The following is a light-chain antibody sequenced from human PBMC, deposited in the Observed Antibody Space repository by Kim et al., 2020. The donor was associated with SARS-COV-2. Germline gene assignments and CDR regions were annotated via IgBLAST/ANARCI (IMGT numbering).Light chain of an antibody. CDR2: DVS. CDR1: MRAIGGYKY. V-gene: IGLV2-14*01. CDR3: SSYSGSSASYV. Sequence: QSITIACTGTMRAIGGYKYVSWYQQHPGKAPKLMTYDVSERPSGVANRFSGSKSGNTASLTISGLQAGDEADYYCSSYSGSSASYVFGTGTKVTVL. J-gene: IGLJ1*01.